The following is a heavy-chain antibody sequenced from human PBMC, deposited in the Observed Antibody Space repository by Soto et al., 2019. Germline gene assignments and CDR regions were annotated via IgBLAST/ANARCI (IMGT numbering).Heavy chain of an antibody. Sequence: EVQLVESGGGLVQPGGSLKLSCAASGFTFSGSAMHWVRQASGKGLEWVGRIRSTANNYATSYAASVKGRFTISSVDSNNTGNLQINSLKTEDTAVYYFTRFRHSSGYYLDYWGEGTLVTVSS. CDR2: IRSTANNYAT. CDR3: TRFRHSSGYYLDY. D-gene: IGHD3-22*01. V-gene: IGHV3-73*02. J-gene: IGHJ4*02. CDR1: GFTFSGSA.